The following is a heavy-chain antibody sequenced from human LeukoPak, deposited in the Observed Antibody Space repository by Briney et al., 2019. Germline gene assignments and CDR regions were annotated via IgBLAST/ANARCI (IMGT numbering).Heavy chain of an antibody. V-gene: IGHV1-2*02. CDR3: ALEVYTANFFDY. D-gene: IGHD5-18*01. CDR1: GYTFTGYY. Sequence: ASVKVSCKASGYTFTGYYMQWVRQAPGQGLEWMGWISPNSGGTNYAQKFQGRVTMTRDTSISTAYMELSRLRSDDTAVYYCALEVYTANFFDYWGQGTLVTVSS. J-gene: IGHJ4*02. CDR2: ISPNSGGT.